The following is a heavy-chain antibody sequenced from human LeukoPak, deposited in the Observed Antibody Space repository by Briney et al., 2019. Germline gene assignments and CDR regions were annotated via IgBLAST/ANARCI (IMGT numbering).Heavy chain of an antibody. D-gene: IGHD4-17*01. J-gene: IGHJ4*02. CDR1: GFTFSSYG. CDR3: AKGSTVTTALGY. CDR2: ISYDGSNK. V-gene: IGHV3-30*18. Sequence: PGGSLRLSCAASGFTFSSYGMHWVRQAPGKGLEWGAVISYDGSNKYYADSVKGRFTISRDNSKNTLYLQMNSLRAEDTAVYYCAKGSTVTTALGYWGQGTLVTVSS.